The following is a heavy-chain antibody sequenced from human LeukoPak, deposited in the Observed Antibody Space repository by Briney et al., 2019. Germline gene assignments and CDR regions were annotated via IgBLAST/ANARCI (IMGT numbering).Heavy chain of an antibody. V-gene: IGHV1-8*01. D-gene: IGHD6-13*01. CDR2: MDPNSGNT. J-gene: IGHJ6*02. CDR1: GDTFTSYD. CDR3: ARVNSSSWYTTLYYGMDV. Sequence: ASVKVSCKASGDTFTSYDINWLRQATGQGLEWMGWMDPNSGNTGYAQKFQGRVTMTRNTSISTAYMELSSLRSEDTAVYYCARVNSSSWYTTLYYGMDVWGQGTTVTVSS.